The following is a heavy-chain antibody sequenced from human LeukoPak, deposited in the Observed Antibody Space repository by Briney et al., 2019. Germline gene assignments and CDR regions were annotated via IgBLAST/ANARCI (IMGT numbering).Heavy chain of an antibody. Sequence: GGSLRLSCAASGFTFDDYAMHWVRQAPGKGLEWVSAISGSGGSTYYADSVKGRFTISRDNSKNTLYLQMNSLRAEDTAVYYCAKHMVRGVLTYYYYGMDVWGQGTTVTVSS. V-gene: IGHV3-23*01. J-gene: IGHJ6*02. CDR2: ISGSGGST. CDR1: GFTFDDYA. CDR3: AKHMVRGVLTYYYYGMDV. D-gene: IGHD3-10*01.